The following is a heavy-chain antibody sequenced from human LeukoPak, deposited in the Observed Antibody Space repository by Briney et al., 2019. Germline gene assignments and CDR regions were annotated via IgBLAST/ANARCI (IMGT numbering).Heavy chain of an antibody. J-gene: IGHJ4*02. D-gene: IGHD3-10*01. CDR1: GFTFSSYS. Sequence: GGSLRLSCAASGFTFSSYSMNWVRQAPGKGLEWVPSISSSSSYIYYADSVKGRFTISRDNAKNSLYLQMNSLRAEDTAVYYCARDPGVWFGELSAYYWGQGTLVTVSS. CDR3: ARDPGVWFGELSAYY. V-gene: IGHV3-21*01. CDR2: ISSSSSYI.